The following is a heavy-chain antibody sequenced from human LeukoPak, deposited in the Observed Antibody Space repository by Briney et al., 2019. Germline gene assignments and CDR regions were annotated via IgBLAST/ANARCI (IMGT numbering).Heavy chain of an antibody. CDR2: ISAYNGNT. CDR3: ARDLEQQLHNWFDP. V-gene: IGHV1-18*01. J-gene: IGHJ5*02. Sequence: ASVKVSCKASGYTFTSYGISWVRQAPGQGLEWMGWISAYNGNTNYAQKLQGRVTMTTDTSTSTAYMELRSLRSDDTAVYYCARDLEQQLHNWFDPWGQGTLVTVSS. CDR1: GYTFTSYG. D-gene: IGHD6-13*01.